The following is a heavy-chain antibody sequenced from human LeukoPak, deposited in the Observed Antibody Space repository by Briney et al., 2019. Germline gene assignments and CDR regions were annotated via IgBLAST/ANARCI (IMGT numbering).Heavy chain of an antibody. Sequence: GGSLRLSCAASGFTFSSYWMTWVRQAPGKGLEWVASIKQDGSEKYYVDSVKGRFTISRDNAKNSLYLQMSSLRAEDTAVYYCARAAGAGSDAFAFWGQGTMVTVSS. J-gene: IGHJ3*01. V-gene: IGHV3-7*02. CDR3: ARAAGAGSDAFAF. CDR2: IKQDGSEK. CDR1: GFTFSSYW. D-gene: IGHD6-13*01.